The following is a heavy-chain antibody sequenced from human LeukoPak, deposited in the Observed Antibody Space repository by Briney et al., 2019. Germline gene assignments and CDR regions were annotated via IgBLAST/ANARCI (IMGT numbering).Heavy chain of an antibody. V-gene: IGHV4-39*01. D-gene: IGHD7-27*01. J-gene: IGHJ6*03. CDR1: GGSISSSSFY. Sequence: SETLSLTCTVSGGSISSSSFYWGWIRQPPGKGLEWIGSIYYSGNTQYNPSLKSRVTISVDTSKNQFSLKLSSVTAADTAVYYCARSNWGWNHYYYYMDVWGKGTTVTVSS. CDR2: IYYSGNT. CDR3: ARSNWGWNHYYYYMDV.